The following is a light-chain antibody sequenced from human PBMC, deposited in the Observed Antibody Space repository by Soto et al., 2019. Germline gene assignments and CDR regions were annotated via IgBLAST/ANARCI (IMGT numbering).Light chain of an antibody. CDR2: EVS. Sequence: QSALTQPASVSGSPGQSITISCTGTSSDVGGYNYVSWYQQHPGKAPKLMIYEVSRRPSGVSNRFSASKSGNTASLTISGLRAEYEGDYYCSSYTSSSTDVFGTGTKLTVL. CDR3: SSYTSSSTDV. J-gene: IGLJ1*01. CDR1: SSDVGGYNY. V-gene: IGLV2-14*01.